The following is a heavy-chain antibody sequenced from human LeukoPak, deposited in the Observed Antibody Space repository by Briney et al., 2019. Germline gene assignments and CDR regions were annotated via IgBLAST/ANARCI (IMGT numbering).Heavy chain of an antibody. CDR3: TRTPRGYTYDY. CDR1: GFSLSTTGMR. V-gene: IGHV2-70*04. J-gene: IGHJ4*02. CDR2: IDWDNNK. D-gene: IGHD5-18*01. Sequence: SGPTLVNPTQTHTLTCTFSGFSLSTTGMRVSWIRQPPGKALEWLARIDWDNNKFYSASLKTRLSISKDTSKNQVVPTMTNMDPVDTATYYCTRTPRGYTYDYWGQGTLVTVSS.